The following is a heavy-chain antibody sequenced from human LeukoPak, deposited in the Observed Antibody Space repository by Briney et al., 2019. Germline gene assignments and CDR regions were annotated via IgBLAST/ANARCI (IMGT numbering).Heavy chain of an antibody. V-gene: IGHV1-46*01. CDR2: IHPSGGST. Sequence: ASVKVSCKASGYTITTYYIHWVRQAPGQGLEWMGIIHPSGGSTSYAQKFQGRVTMTRDMSTSTVYMELSSLRSEDTAVFYCASSEYSSSSFYFDYWGQGTLVTVSS. CDR3: ASSEYSSSSFYFDY. D-gene: IGHD6-13*01. J-gene: IGHJ4*02. CDR1: GYTITTYY.